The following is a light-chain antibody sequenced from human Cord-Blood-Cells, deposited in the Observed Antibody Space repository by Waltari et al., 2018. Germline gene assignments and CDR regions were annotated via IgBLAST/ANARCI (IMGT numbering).Light chain of an antibody. CDR2: EVS. V-gene: IGLV2-8*01. J-gene: IGLJ1*01. CDR3: SSYAGSNNFVV. CDR1: SSDVGGYNY. Sequence: QSALTQPPSASGSPGQSVTISCTGTSSDVGGYNYVSWYQQHPGKAPKLMIYEVSKRPSGVPDRFSGSKSGNTASLTVSGLHAEDEADYYCSSYAGSNNFVVFGTGTKVTVL.